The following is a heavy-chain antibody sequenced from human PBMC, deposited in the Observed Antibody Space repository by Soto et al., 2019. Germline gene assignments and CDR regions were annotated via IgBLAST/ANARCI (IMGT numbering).Heavy chain of an antibody. V-gene: IGHV3-33*01. CDR3: ARASLMNYYDSSGYYDYFDY. CDR2: MWYDGSNK. CDR1: GFTFSSYG. J-gene: IGHJ4*02. Sequence: LRLSCAASGFTFSSYGMHWVRQAPGKGLEWVAVMWYDGSNKYYADSVKGRFTISRDNSKNTLYLQMNSLRAEDTAVYYCARASLMNYYDSSGYYDYFDYWGQGTLVTVSS. D-gene: IGHD3-22*01.